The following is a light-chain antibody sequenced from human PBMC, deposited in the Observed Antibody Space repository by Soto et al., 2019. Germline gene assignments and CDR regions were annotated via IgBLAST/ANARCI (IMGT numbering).Light chain of an antibody. Sequence: QSALTQPPSASGSPGQSVTISCTGTSSDVGDYNYVSWYQHHPGKAPKLMIYEVSKRPSGVPDRFSGSKSGNTASLPVSGLQADDEADYYCSSYAGSNNFVVFGGGTKLTVL. J-gene: IGLJ2*01. CDR2: EVS. V-gene: IGLV2-8*01. CDR3: SSYAGSNNFVV. CDR1: SSDVGDYNY.